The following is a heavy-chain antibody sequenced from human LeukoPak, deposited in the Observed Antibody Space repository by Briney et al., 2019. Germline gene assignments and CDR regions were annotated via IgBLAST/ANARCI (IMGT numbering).Heavy chain of an antibody. Sequence: PSETLSLTCGFYGGSFRNYYWSCISQSPGKGLEWIGEINQSGRTNYNPSLKTRLTISVDTAKNLFSLNLTSMTAADTATYYCAVRDGHSTSSGDTWGQGTLVTVSS. J-gene: IGHJ5*02. CDR2: INQSGRT. CDR3: AVRDGHSTSSGDT. D-gene: IGHD6-6*01. V-gene: IGHV4-34*01. CDR1: GGSFRNYY.